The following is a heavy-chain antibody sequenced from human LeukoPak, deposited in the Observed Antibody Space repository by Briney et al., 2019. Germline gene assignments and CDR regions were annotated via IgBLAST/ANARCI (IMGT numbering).Heavy chain of an antibody. Sequence: GGSLRLSCVGSEFTFSTYWMSWVRQAPGKGLEWVSYISSSSKTIYYADSVKGRFTISRDNAKNSLYLQMNSLRDEDSAVYYCGRDQGIFDYWGQGTLVTVSS. V-gene: IGHV3-48*02. J-gene: IGHJ4*02. CDR1: EFTFSTYW. CDR2: ISSSSKTI. CDR3: GRDQGIFDY.